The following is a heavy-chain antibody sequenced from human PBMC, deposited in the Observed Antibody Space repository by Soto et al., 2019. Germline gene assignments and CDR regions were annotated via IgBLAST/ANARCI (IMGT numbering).Heavy chain of an antibody. D-gene: IGHD3-22*01. CDR1: GGSIRSYY. V-gene: IGHV4-59*08. Sequence: SETLSLTCTVSGGSIRSYYWSWIRQPPGKGLEWIGYIYYSGSTNYNPSLKSRVTISVDTSKNQFSLKLSSVTAADTAVYYCACSTGYYNFDYWGQGPLVTVSS. CDR2: IYYSGST. CDR3: ACSTGYYNFDY. J-gene: IGHJ4*02.